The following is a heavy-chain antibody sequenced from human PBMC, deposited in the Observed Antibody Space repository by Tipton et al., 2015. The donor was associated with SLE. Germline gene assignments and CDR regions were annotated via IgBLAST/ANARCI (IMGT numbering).Heavy chain of an antibody. CDR3: ARDRSSVSD. Sequence: TLSLTCTVSGASFTSYYWGWIRQPPGKGLEWIGYIYYTGSTNYNPSLKSRVTISLDTSKNQFSLKLTSVTAADTAVYFCARDRSSVSDWGQGTQVTVSP. CDR2: IYYTGST. J-gene: IGHJ4*02. V-gene: IGHV4-59*12. CDR1: GASFTSYY. D-gene: IGHD5/OR15-5a*01.